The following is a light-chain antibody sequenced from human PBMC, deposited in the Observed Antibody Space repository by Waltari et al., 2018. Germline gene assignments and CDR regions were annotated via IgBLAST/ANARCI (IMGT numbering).Light chain of an antibody. Sequence: EIVMTQSKATLSVFPGARATLSCRASQSVATYLAWYQQKPCQAPRLLIYGASTRPTGIPARFSGGGSGTEFTLTISSLQSEDFAVYYCQQYNNWPLLTFGGGTRVEIK. CDR3: QQYNNWPLLT. V-gene: IGKV3-15*01. CDR1: QSVATY. CDR2: GAS. J-gene: IGKJ4*01.